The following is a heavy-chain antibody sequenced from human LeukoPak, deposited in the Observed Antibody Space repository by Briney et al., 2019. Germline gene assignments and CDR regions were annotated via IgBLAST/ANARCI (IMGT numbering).Heavy chain of an antibody. CDR1: GFTFSSFE. D-gene: IGHD3-22*01. CDR2: ISSSGSTI. V-gene: IGHV3-48*03. CDR3: ARAHYYDSSGFDY. J-gene: IGHJ4*02. Sequence: GGSLRLSCGASGFTFSSFEMNWVRQAPGKGLEWVSYISSSGSTIYYADSVKGRFTISRDNAKNSLYLQMNSLRAEDTAVYYCARAHYYDSSGFDYGGQGTLVTVSS.